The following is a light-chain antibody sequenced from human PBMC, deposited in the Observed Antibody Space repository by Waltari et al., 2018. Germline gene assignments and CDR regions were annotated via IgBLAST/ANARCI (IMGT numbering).Light chain of an antibody. CDR1: TSNIGGNY. CDR2: NND. V-gene: IGLV1-47*01. Sequence: QSVVTQPPSASGTAGQQVTISCSGRTSNIGGNYVYWYQQLQGAAPKLLNYNNDQRPSGVPDRFSASKSGTSAALAISGLRSEDEADYYCVAWDDTLRGRVFGGGTKLTVL. J-gene: IGLJ3*02. CDR3: VAWDDTLRGRV.